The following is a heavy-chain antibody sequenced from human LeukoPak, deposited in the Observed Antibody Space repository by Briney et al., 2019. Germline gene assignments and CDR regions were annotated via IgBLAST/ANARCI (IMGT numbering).Heavy chain of an antibody. CDR2: ISWNSGGI. V-gene: IGHV3-9*01. CDR1: GFTFDDYA. D-gene: IGHD3-10*01. CDR3: AKDYYGSGSYYSHYGMDV. J-gene: IGHJ6*02. Sequence: GGSLRLSCAASGFTFDDYAMHWVRQAPGKGLEWVSGISWNSGGIGYADSVKGRFTISRDNAKNSLYLQMNSLRAEDTALYYCAKDYYGSGSYYSHYGMDVWGQGTTVTVSS.